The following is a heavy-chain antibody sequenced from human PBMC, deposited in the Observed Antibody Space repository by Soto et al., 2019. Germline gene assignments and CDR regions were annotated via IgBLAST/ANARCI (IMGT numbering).Heavy chain of an antibody. D-gene: IGHD3-22*01. J-gene: IGHJ4*02. CDR2: ISAYNGNT. Sequence: ASVKVSCKASGYTFTIYGFSWVRQAPGQGLEWMGWISAYNGNTNYAQKLQGKVTMTTDTSTSTAYMELRSLRSDDTAVYYCARSGSSGYYVAYWGQGTLVTVSS. V-gene: IGHV1-18*01. CDR1: GYTFTIYG. CDR3: ARSGSSGYYVAY.